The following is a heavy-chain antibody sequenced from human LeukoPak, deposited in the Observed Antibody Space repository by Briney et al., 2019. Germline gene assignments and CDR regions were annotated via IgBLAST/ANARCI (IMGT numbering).Heavy chain of an antibody. V-gene: IGHV3-30*04. CDR3: ARDGAVDTSMVTTFDY. CDR2: ISYDGSNE. Sequence: GRSLRLSCAASGFTFSTYAIHWVRQAPGKGLEWVAVISYDGSNEYYADSVKGRFTISRDNSKNTLYLQMNSLRGEDTAVYYCARDGAVDTSMVTTFDYWGQGTLVIVSS. D-gene: IGHD5-18*01. J-gene: IGHJ4*02. CDR1: GFTFSTYA.